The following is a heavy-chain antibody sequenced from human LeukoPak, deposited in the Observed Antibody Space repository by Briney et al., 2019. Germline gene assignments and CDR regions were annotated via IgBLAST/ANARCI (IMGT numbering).Heavy chain of an antibody. CDR2: IYTSGST. CDR3: ARLLYYYDSSGYYFDAFDI. J-gene: IGHJ3*02. D-gene: IGHD3-22*01. Sequence: SETLSLTCTVSGGSISSYYWSWIRQPPGKGLEWIGYIYTSGSTNYNPSLKSRVTISVDTSKNQFSLKLSSVTAADTAVYYCARLLYYYDSSGYYFDAFDIWGQGTMVTVSS. CDR1: GGSISSYY. V-gene: IGHV4-4*09.